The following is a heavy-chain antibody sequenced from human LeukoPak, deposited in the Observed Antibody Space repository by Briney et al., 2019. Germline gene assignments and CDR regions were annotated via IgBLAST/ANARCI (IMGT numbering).Heavy chain of an antibody. CDR1: GGSINNYY. V-gene: IGHV4-4*07. Sequence: SETLSLTCSVSGGSINNYYWTWLRQPAGQGLEWIGRIYPGGSVNYNPSLKSRVTMSVDTSRTQFSLNLSSVTAADTAVYYCARDSYYYDSSPLWGQGTLVTVSS. CDR3: ARDSYYYDSSPL. CDR2: IYPGGSV. J-gene: IGHJ4*02. D-gene: IGHD3-22*01.